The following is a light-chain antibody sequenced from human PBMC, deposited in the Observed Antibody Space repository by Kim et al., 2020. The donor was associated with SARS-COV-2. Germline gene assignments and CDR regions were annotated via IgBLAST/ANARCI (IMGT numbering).Light chain of an antibody. CDR3: QKYNSAPRMYT. CDR2: AAS. CDR1: QGISNY. J-gene: IGKJ2*01. V-gene: IGKV1-27*01. Sequence: DIKMTQSPSSLSASVGDRVTITCRASQGISNYLAWYQQKPGKVPKLLIYAASTLQSGVPSRFSGSGSGTDFTLTISSLQPEDVATYYCQKYNSAPRMYTFGQGTKLEI.